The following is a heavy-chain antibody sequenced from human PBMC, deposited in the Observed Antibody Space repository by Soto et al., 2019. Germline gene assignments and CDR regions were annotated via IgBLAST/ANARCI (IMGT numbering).Heavy chain of an antibody. CDR2: ISSSGSTI. D-gene: IGHD3-3*01. CDR1: GFTFSDYY. V-gene: IGHV3-11*01. CDR3: ARDSYYDFWSGYSNYYYGMDV. Sequence: PGGSLRLSCAASGFTFSDYYMSWIRQAPGKGLEWVSYISSSGSTIYYADSVKGRLTISRDNAKNSLYLQMNSLRAEDTAVYYCARDSYYDFWSGYSNYYYGMDVWGQGTTVTVSS. J-gene: IGHJ6*02.